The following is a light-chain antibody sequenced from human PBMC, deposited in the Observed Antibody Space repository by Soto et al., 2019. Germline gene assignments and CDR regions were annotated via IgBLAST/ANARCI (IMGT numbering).Light chain of an antibody. CDR3: QQYNHWPLS. J-gene: IGKJ4*01. Sequence: TVMTQSPATLSVSPGERATLSCRASQGLGTNLAWYQQRPGQAPRLLIYAASTRATAVPARFSGSGSETEFTLTITTLQSEDFAVYYCQQYNHWPLSFGVGTKVHIK. CDR2: AAS. CDR1: QGLGTN. V-gene: IGKV3-15*01.